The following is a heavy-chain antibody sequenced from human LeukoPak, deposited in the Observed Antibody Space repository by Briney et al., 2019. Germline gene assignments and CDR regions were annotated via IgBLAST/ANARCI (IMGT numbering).Heavy chain of an antibody. J-gene: IGHJ5*02. Sequence: GGSLRLSCAASGFTFSSYEMNWVRQAPGKGLEWVSYISSSGSTIYYADSVEGRFTISRDNAKNSLYLQMNSLRAEDTAVYYCARDPAPYSSSWYVNWFDPWGQGTLVTVSS. CDR1: GFTFSSYE. CDR3: ARDPAPYSSSWYVNWFDP. V-gene: IGHV3-48*03. D-gene: IGHD6-13*01. CDR2: ISSSGSTI.